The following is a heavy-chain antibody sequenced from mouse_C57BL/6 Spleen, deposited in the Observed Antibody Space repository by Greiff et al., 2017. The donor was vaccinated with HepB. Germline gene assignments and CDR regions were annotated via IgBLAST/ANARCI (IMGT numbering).Heavy chain of an antibody. Sequence: QVQLQQPGTELVKPGASVKLSCKASGYTFTSYWMHWVKQRPGQGLEWIGNINPSNGGTNYNEKFKSKATLTVDKSSSTAYMQLSSLTSEDSAVYYYARWGYDYAVNDFDYWGQGTTLTVSS. CDR2: INPSNGGT. CDR3: ARWGYDYAVNDFDY. D-gene: IGHD2-4*01. J-gene: IGHJ2*01. CDR1: GYTFTSYW. V-gene: IGHV1-53*01.